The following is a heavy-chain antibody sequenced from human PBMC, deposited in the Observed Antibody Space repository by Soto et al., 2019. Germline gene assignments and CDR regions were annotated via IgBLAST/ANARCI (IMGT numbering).Heavy chain of an antibody. V-gene: IGHV4-39*01. CDR2: IYYSGST. Sequence: PSETLSLTCTVSGGSISSSRYYWGWIRQPPGKGLEWIGNIYYSGSTYYNPSLKSRVTISVDTSKNQFSLRLSAVTAADTAVYYCAGEEVYYYDGMDVWGQGTTVTVSS. J-gene: IGHJ6*02. CDR3: AGEEVYYYDGMDV. D-gene: IGHD3-10*01. CDR1: GGSISSSRYY.